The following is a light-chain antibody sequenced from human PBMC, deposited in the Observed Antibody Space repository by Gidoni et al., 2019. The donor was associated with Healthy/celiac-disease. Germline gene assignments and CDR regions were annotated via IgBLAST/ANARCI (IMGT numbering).Light chain of an antibody. CDR2: WAS. Sequence: DIVMTQSPDSLAVSLGERATINCKASQSVLYSSNNKNYLAWYQQKPGQPPKLLIYWASTRGSGVPDRFSGSGSGTDFTLTISSLQAEDVAVYYCQQYYSTPPTFGPGTKVDIK. V-gene: IGKV4-1*01. CDR1: QSVLYSSNNKNY. CDR3: QQYYSTPPT. J-gene: IGKJ3*01.